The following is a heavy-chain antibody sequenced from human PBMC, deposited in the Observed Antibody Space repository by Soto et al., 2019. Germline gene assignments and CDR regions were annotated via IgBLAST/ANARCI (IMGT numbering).Heavy chain of an antibody. CDR3: ARIRTLRRWSLDVFDL. D-gene: IGHD2-21*02. CDR1: GGSVSSDTYY. J-gene: IGHJ3*01. CDR2: IFNTGST. V-gene: IGHV4-61*03. Sequence: QVQLQESGPGLVKPSETLSLTCTVSGGSVSSDTYYWSWIRQPPGKGMEWIGYIFNTGSTNDNPSPRSPVTIALDKSRNDFSLHLRSVTAADTDIYFCARIRTLRRWSLDVFDLWGQGKNVTLSS.